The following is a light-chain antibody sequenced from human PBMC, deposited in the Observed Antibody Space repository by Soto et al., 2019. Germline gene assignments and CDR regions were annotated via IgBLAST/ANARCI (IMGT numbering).Light chain of an antibody. V-gene: IGKV1-8*01. CDR3: QQYDNYPQT. CDR2: AAS. J-gene: IGKJ1*01. CDR1: QGISSY. Sequence: AIRMTQSPSSFSASTGDRVTITCRASQGISSYLAWYQQKPGKAPKLLIYAASTLQSGVPSSFSGSGSGTDFTLTISCLQSEDYATYDCQQYDNYPQTFGEGTKVEIK.